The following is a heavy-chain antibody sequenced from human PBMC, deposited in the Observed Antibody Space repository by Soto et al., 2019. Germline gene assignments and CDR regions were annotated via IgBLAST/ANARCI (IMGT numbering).Heavy chain of an antibody. CDR3: TTDVESDIVVVPAAPGRFDP. D-gene: IGHD2-2*01. CDR2: IKSKTDGGTT. V-gene: IGHV3-15*01. J-gene: IGHJ5*02. Sequence: GGSLRLSCAASGFTFSNAWMSWVRQAPGKGPEWVGRIKSKTDGGTTDYAAPVKGRFTISRDDSKNTLYLQMNSLKTEDTAVYYCTTDVESDIVVVPAAPGRFDPWGQGTLVTVSS. CDR1: GFTFSNAW.